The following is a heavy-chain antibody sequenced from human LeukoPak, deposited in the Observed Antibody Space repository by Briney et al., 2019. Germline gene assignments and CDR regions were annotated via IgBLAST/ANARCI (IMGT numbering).Heavy chain of an antibody. Sequence: NPSETLSLTCAVYGGSFSGYYWSWIRQPPGKGLEWIGSIYHSGSTYYNPSLKSRVTISVDTSKNQFSLKLSSVTAADTAVYYCARLVLRFLEWPIDYWGQGTLVTVSS. CDR2: IYHSGST. J-gene: IGHJ4*02. V-gene: IGHV4-34*01. CDR1: GGSFSGYY. D-gene: IGHD3-3*01. CDR3: ARLVLRFLEWPIDY.